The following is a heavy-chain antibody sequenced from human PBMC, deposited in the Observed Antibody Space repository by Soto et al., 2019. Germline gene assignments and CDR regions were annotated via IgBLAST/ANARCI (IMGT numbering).Heavy chain of an antibody. Sequence: SQTLSLTCTLAPGSISSYYWSCIRQPPGKGLEWIGYIYYSGSTNYNPSLKSRVTISVDTSQNQYSLKLSSVAAADTAVYYCARGPGDYYGWGSWNPYYYYYGMDVWGQGTTVTSP. J-gene: IGHJ6*02. V-gene: IGHV4-59*01. CDR3: ARGPGDYYGWGSWNPYYYYYGMDV. CDR2: IYYSGST. D-gene: IGHD3-10*01. CDR1: PGSISSYY.